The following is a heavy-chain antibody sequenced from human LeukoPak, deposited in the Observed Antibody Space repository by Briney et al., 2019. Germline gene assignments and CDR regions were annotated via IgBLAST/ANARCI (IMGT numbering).Heavy chain of an antibody. CDR3: ARGGKVGATFDY. V-gene: IGHV4-4*07. J-gene: IGHJ4*02. Sequence: SETLSLTCTVSGGSISSYYWSWIRQPAGKGLEGIGRIYTSGSTNYNPSLKSRVTMSVDTSKNQFSLKLSSVTAADTAVYYCARGGKVGATFDYWGQGTLVTVSS. D-gene: IGHD1-26*01. CDR2: IYTSGST. CDR1: GGSISSYY.